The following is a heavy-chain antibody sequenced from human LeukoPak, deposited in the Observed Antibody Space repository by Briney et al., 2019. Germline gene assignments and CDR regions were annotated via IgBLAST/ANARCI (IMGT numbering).Heavy chain of an antibody. CDR2: IIPIFGTA. J-gene: IGHJ5*02. CDR3: ARQSSTSLIEGDWFDP. D-gene: IGHD2-2*01. Sequence: RASVKVSCKASGGTFSSYAISWVRQAPGQGLEWMGGIIPIFGTANYAQKFQGRVTITTDESTSTAYMELSSLRSEDTAVYYCARQSSTSLIEGDWFDPWGQGTLVTVSS. V-gene: IGHV1-69*05. CDR1: GGTFSSYA.